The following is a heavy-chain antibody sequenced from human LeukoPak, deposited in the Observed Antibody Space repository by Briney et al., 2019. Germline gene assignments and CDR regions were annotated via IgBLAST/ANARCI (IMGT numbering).Heavy chain of an antibody. Sequence: SVKVSCKASGGTFSSYAISWVRQAPGQRLEWMGRIIPILGIANYAQKFQGRVTITADKSTSTAYMELSSLRSEDTAVYYCARDNCSGGSCYPYYYYYGMDVWGQGTTVTVSS. J-gene: IGHJ6*02. D-gene: IGHD2-15*01. CDR2: IIPILGIA. CDR1: GGTFSSYA. V-gene: IGHV1-69*04. CDR3: ARDNCSGGSCYPYYYYYGMDV.